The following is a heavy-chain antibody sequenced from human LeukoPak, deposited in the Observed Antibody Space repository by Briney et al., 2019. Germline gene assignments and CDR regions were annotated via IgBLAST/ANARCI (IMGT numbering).Heavy chain of an antibody. CDR1: GFTVSSYG. CDR2: ISGSGGST. CDR3: ARAVSRFGELLYRTQYYFDY. Sequence: PGGSLRLSCAASGFTVSSYGMSWVRQAPGKGLEWGSAISGSGGSTYYADSVKGRFTISRDNSKNTLYLQMNSLRAEDTAVYYCARAVSRFGELLYRTQYYFDYWGQGTLVTVSS. V-gene: IGHV3-23*01. J-gene: IGHJ4*02. D-gene: IGHD3-10*01.